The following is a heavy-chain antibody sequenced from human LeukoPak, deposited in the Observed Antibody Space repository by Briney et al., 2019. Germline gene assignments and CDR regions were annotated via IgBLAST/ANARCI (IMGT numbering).Heavy chain of an antibody. CDR1: GYIFTGYY. CDR3: ARVPAAPGNDY. J-gene: IGHJ4*02. V-gene: IGHV1-2*02. D-gene: IGHD3-10*01. CDR2: INPNSGGT. Sequence: ASVKVSCKASGYIFTGYYMHWVRQAPGQGLEWMGWINPNSGGTNCAQKFQGRVTMTRDTSISTAYMELSRLRSDDTAVYYCARVPAAPGNDYWGQGTLVTVSS.